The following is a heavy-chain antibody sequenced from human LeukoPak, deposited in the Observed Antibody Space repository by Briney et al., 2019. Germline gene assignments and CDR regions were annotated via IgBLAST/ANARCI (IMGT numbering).Heavy chain of an antibody. CDR3: ARRSRSFRGRNDY. D-gene: IGHD1-26*01. CDR1: GASIISRSYF. Sequence: SETLSLICAVSGASIISRSYFWGWIRQPPGQHLEWIGNSYNGGNASYNPPLEGRVTISLDTSKNQFSLKLTSVTGADTAVYYCARRSRSFRGRNDYGGRGTLITVSS. V-gene: IGHV4-39*01. J-gene: IGHJ4*02. CDR2: SYNGGNA.